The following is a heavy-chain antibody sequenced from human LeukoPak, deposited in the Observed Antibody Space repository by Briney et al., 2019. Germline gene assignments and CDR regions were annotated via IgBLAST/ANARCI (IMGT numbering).Heavy chain of an antibody. D-gene: IGHD6-13*01. CDR1: GGSISSYY. Sequence: SETLSLTCTVSGGSISSYYWSWIRQPPGKGLEWIGYIYCSGSTNYNPSLKSRVTISVDTSKNQFSLKLSSVTAADTAVYYCARASSSWYFDYWGQGTLVTVSS. J-gene: IGHJ4*02. CDR3: ARASSSWYFDY. CDR2: IYCSGST. V-gene: IGHV4-59*01.